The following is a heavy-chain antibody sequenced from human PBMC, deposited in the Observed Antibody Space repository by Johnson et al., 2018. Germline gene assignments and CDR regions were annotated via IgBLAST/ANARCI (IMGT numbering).Heavy chain of an antibody. V-gene: IGHV4-34*01. CDR2: INHSGST. J-gene: IGHJ6*03. CDR1: GGSFSGYY. Sequence: QVQLQQWGAGLLKPSETLSLTCAVYGGSFSGYYWSWIRQPPGKGLEWIGEINHSGSTNYNPSLKSRVTISVDTSKNQFSLKLSSVTAADTAVYYCARGRQVIVELPAARYYYYYMDVWGKGATVTVSS. CDR3: ARGRQVIVELPAARYYYYYMDV. D-gene: IGHD2-2*01.